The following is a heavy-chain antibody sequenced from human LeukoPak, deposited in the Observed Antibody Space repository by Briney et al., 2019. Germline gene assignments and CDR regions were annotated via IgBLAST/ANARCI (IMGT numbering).Heavy chain of an antibody. CDR1: GYTFTSYD. Sequence: ASVKVSCKASGYTFTSYDIDWVRQATGQGLEWMGWMNPNSGYTGYVQKFQGRVTMTRNTSISTACMELTSLRSEDTAVYYCASGDVTVTNNFDYWGQGTLVTVSS. CDR2: MNPNSGYT. CDR3: ASGDVTVTNNFDY. J-gene: IGHJ4*02. V-gene: IGHV1-8*01. D-gene: IGHD4-17*01.